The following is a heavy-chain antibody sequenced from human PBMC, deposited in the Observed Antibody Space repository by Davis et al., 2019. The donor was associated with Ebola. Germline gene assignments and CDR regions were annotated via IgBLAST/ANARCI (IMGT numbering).Heavy chain of an antibody. J-gene: IGHJ4*02. Sequence: GESLKISCAASGFSVSSTYVSWVRQAPGKGLEWVSVIYTACTTRCTDYADSVKGRFIVSRDNSKNTVFLEMNGLRAEDTAVYYCVRHYSTVWYHYDYFDYWGQGVLVTVSS. CDR1: GFSVSSTY. D-gene: IGHD6-19*01. CDR2: IYTACTTRCT. V-gene: IGHV3-66*04. CDR3: VRHYSTVWYHYDYFDY.